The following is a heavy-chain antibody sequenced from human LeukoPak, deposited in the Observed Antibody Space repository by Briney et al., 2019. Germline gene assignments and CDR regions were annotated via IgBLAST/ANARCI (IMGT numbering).Heavy chain of an antibody. CDR1: GFTFGDYA. CDR2: ISGSGGST. Sequence: PGGSLRLSCTASGFTFGDYAMSWIRQAPGKGLEWVSAISGSGGSTYYADSVKGRFTISRDNSKNTLYLQMNSLRAEDTAVYYCAKDFSTYYYDSSGYYLDYWGQGTLVTVSS. CDR3: AKDFSTYYYDSSGYYLDY. D-gene: IGHD3-22*01. V-gene: IGHV3-23*01. J-gene: IGHJ4*02.